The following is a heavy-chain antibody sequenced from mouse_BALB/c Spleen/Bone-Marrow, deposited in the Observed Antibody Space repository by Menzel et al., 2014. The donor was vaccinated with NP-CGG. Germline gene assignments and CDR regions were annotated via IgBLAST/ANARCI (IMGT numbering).Heavy chain of an antibody. CDR2: IDPANGNT. D-gene: IGHD2-3*01. V-gene: IGHV14-3*02. Sequence: VQLQQSGAELVKPGASVKLSCTASGFNIKDTYMHWVKQRPEQGLEWIGRIDPANGNTKYDPKFQGKATITADTSSNPAYLQLSSLTSEDPAVYYCARWLLPYGLDYWGQGTSVTVSS. J-gene: IGHJ4*01. CDR3: ARWLLPYGLDY. CDR1: GFNIKDTY.